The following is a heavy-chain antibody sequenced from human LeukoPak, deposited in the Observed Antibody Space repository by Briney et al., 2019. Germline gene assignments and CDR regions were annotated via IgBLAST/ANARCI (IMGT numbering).Heavy chain of an antibody. V-gene: IGHV1-69*04. CDR2: IIPILGIA. CDR3: AREAVGATTPNWFDP. CDR1: GGTFSSYA. Sequence: SVKVSCKASGGTFSSYAISWVRQAPGQGLEWMGRIIPILGIANYAQKFQGRVTITADKSTSTAYMELSSLRSEDTAVYYCAREAVGATTPNWFDPWGQGTLVTVSS. J-gene: IGHJ5*02. D-gene: IGHD1-26*01.